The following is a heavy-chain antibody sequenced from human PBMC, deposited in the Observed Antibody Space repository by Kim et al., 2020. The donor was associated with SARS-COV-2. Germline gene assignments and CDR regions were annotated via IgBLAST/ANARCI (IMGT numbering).Heavy chain of an antibody. D-gene: IGHD4-17*01. J-gene: IGHJ6*03. CDR2: ITWNSGRI. V-gene: IGHV3-9*01. CDR1: GFSFDEYG. Sequence: GGSLRLSCVGSGFSFDEYGLHWVRQVPGKGLEWVSGITWNSGRIEYAESVKGRFTISRDNAMNSLHLEMNSLRPEDTALYHCAKDSGEARSYYFYYMDAWGKGTTVTVSS. CDR3: AKDSGEARSYYFYYMDA.